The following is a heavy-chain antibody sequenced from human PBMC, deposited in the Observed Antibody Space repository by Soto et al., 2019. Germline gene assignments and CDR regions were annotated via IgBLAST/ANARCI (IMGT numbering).Heavy chain of an antibody. CDR1: GFTFSSYA. J-gene: IGHJ5*02. V-gene: IGHV3-23*01. D-gene: IGHD3-10*01. Sequence: GGSLRLSCAASGFTFSSYAMSWVRQAPGKGLEWVSAISGSGGSTYYADSVKGRFTISRDNSKNTLYLQMNSLRAEDTAVYYCAKEAPLWFGTYNWFDPWGQGTLVTVSS. CDR2: ISGSGGST. CDR3: AKEAPLWFGTYNWFDP.